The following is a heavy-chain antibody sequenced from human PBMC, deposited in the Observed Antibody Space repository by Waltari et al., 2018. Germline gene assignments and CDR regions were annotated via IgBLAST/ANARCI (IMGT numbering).Heavy chain of an antibody. J-gene: IGHJ4*02. V-gene: IGHV3-30*16. CDR1: GFNFSTYA. D-gene: IGHD3-10*01. CDR2: ISYDGTYK. CDR3: ARVPRGSIIPSLYYFDY. Sequence: QVQLVESGGAVVQPGRSLRLSCAASGFNFSTYAMNWVRQAPGKGLEWVAFISYDGTYKYYADSLRGRFTISRDNSKKTLFLQVNSLITDDTALYYCARVPRGSIIPSLYYFDYWGQGTLVTVSS.